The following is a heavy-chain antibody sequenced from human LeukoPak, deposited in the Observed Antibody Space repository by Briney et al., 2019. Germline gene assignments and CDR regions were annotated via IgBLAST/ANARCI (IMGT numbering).Heavy chain of an antibody. CDR3: ARDSPGTYYYDSSGYSPFGP. D-gene: IGHD3-22*01. CDR1: GGTFSSYA. Sequence: SVKLSCKASGGTFSSYAISWVRQAPGQGLEWMGRIIPILGIANYAQKFQGRVTITADKSTSTAYMELSSLRSEDTAVYYCARDSPGTYYYDSSGYSPFGPWGQGTLVTVSS. CDR2: IIPILGIA. V-gene: IGHV1-69*04. J-gene: IGHJ5*02.